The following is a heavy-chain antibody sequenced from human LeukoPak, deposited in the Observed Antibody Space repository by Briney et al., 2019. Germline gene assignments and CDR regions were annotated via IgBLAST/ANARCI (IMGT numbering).Heavy chain of an antibody. CDR2: INPNSGGT. D-gene: IGHD3-9*01. Sequence: ASVMVSCKASGYTFTGYYIHWVRQAPGQGLEWMGWINPNSGGTNFAQRFQGRVALTRDTSISTAFMELSRLTSDDTAVYYCTRFDSPKNRFDPWGQGALVTVSS. CDR1: GYTFTGYY. J-gene: IGHJ5*02. V-gene: IGHV1-2*02. CDR3: TRFDSPKNRFDP.